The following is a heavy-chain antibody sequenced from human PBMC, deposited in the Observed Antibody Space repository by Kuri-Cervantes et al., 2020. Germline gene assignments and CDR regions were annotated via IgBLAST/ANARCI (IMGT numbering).Heavy chain of an antibody. CDR1: GGSFSGYY. V-gene: IGHV4-34*01. CDR3: APFNTYYDILTGYWENWFDP. J-gene: IGHJ5*02. Sequence: GSLRLSCAVYGGSFSGYYWSWIRQPPGKGLEWIGEINHSGSTYYNPSLKSRVTISVDTSKNQFSLKLSSVTAADTAVYYCAPFNTYYDILTGYWENWFDPWGQGTLVTVSS. CDR2: INHSGST. D-gene: IGHD3-9*01.